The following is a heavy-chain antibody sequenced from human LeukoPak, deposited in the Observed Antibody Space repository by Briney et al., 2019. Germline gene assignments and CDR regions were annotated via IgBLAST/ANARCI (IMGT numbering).Heavy chain of an antibody. CDR1: GFTFSSYS. J-gene: IGHJ3*02. CDR2: IKQDGSEK. Sequence: GGSLRLSCAASGFTFSSYSMNWVRQAPGKGLEWVANIKQDGSEKYYVDSVKGRFTISRDNAKNSLYLQMNSLRAEDTAVYYCVRRGNGGATMENAFDIWGQGTMVTVSS. CDR3: VRRGNGGATMENAFDI. D-gene: IGHD1-26*01. V-gene: IGHV3-7*01.